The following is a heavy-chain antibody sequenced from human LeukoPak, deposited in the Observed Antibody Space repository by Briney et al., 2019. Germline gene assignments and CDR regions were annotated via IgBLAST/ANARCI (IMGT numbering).Heavy chain of an antibody. CDR3: TRRPVVGAALRTYYFDY. J-gene: IGHJ4*02. Sequence: PSETLSLTCTVSGGSISSWYWNWVRQPPGKGLEWIGSIYYGGTTYYNPSLKSRVTISVDTSRHQFSLKLSSVTAADTAVYYCTRRPVVGAALRTYYFDYWGQGALVTVSS. V-gene: IGHV4-39*01. CDR2: IYYGGTT. CDR1: GGSISSWY. D-gene: IGHD1-26*01.